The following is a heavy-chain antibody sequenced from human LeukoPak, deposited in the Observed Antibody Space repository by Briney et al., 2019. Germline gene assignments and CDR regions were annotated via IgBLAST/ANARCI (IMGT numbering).Heavy chain of an antibody. J-gene: IGHJ4*02. D-gene: IGHD6-13*01. CDR2: ISAYNGNT. V-gene: IGHV1-18*04. Sequence: ASVKVSCKASGYTFTGYYMHWVRQAPGQGLEWMGWISAYNGNTNYAQKLQGRVTMTTDTSTGTAYMELRSLRSDDTAVYYCARESYPLPAAGTGLDYWGQGTLVTVSS. CDR3: ARESYPLPAAGTGLDY. CDR1: GYTFTGYY.